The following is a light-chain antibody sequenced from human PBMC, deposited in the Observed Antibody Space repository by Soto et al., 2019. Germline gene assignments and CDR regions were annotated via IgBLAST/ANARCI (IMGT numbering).Light chain of an antibody. CDR2: GNS. V-gene: IGLV1-40*01. CDR1: SSNIGAGYD. CDR3: QSYDSSLTVV. J-gene: IGLJ2*01. Sequence: QSALTQPASVSGAPGQRVTISCTGSSSNIGAGYDVHWYQQLPGTAPKLIIYGNSNRPSGVPDRFSGSKSGTSASLAITGLQAEDEADYYCQSYDSSLTVVFGGGTKLTVL.